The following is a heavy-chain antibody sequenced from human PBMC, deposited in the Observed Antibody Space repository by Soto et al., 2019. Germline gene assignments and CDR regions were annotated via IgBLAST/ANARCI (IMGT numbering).Heavy chain of an antibody. CDR2: IYYSGST. D-gene: IGHD3-16*02. J-gene: IGHJ5*02. CDR1: GVSIRSGCYY. CDR3: AREGGVMITFGGVIVPRWFDP. Sequence: TLSLTCPVSGVSIRSGCYYWTWIRQHPQKGLEWFGHIYYSGSTYYNPSLKSRVTVSVDTSKNQFSLKLSSVTAAVPAVYYCAREGGVMITFGGVIVPRWFDPWGQGTLVTVSS. V-gene: IGHV4-31*03.